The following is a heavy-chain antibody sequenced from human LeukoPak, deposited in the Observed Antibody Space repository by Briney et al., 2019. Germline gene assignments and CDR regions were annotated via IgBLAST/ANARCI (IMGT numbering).Heavy chain of an antibody. Sequence: GGSLRLSCAASGFTFSSYGMHWVRQAPGKGLEWVAVMSYDGSNKYYADSVKGRFTISRDNSKNTLYLQMNSLRAEDTAVYYCAKELLAGTVDYWGQGTLVTVSS. V-gene: IGHV3-30*18. CDR2: MSYDGSNK. CDR3: AKELLAGTVDY. CDR1: GFTFSSYG. J-gene: IGHJ4*02. D-gene: IGHD6-19*01.